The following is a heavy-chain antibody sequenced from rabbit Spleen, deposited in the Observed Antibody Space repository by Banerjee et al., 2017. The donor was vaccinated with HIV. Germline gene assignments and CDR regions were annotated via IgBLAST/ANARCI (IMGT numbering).Heavy chain of an antibody. D-gene: IGHD1-1*01. J-gene: IGHJ4*02. CDR2: IDSGDT. CDR1: GVSFSGDSY. Sequence: QSLEESGGDLVKPGASLTLTCIASGVSFSGDSYMCWVRQAPGRGLEWIACIDSGDTYYTNWAKGRFTISKTSTKVDLKITGPTTEDTATYFCARTHTDSSAYNSWGQGTLVPVS. CDR3: ARTHTDSSAYNS. V-gene: IGHV1S40*01.